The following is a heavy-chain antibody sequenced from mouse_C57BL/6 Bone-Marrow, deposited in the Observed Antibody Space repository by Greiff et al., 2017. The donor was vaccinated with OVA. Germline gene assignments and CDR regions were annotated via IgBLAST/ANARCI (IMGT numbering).Heavy chain of an antibody. CDR3: SRDAGTRNAMGY. CDR1: GFTFSDFY. Sequence: EVQGVESGGGLVQSGRSLRLSCATSGFTFSDFYMEWVRQAPGKGLEWIAASRNKANDYTTEYSASVKGRFIVSRDTSQSILYLQMNALRAEDTAIYYCSRDAGTRNAMGYWGQGASVTVSS. D-gene: IGHD4-1*01. J-gene: IGHJ4*01. V-gene: IGHV7-1*01. CDR2: SRNKANDYTT.